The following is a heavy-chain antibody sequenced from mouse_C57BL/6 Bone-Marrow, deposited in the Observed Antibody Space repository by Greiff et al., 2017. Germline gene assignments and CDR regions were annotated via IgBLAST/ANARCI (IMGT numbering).Heavy chain of an antibody. CDR1: GYTFTSSW. J-gene: IGHJ4*01. CDR3: ARKAMDY. Sequence: QVQLQQPGAELVKPGASVKLSCKASGYTFTSSWMNWVKQRPGKGLEWIGRIYPGDGDTNYNGKFKGKATLTADKSSSTAYMQLSSLTSEDSAVYFCARKAMDYWGQGTSVTVSS. CDR2: IYPGDGDT. V-gene: IGHV1-82*01.